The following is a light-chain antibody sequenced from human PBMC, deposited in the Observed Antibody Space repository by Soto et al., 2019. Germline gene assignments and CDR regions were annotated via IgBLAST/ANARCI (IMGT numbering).Light chain of an antibody. CDR2: SNN. V-gene: IGLV1-44*01. CDR1: SSNIGSNT. J-gene: IGLJ1*01. CDR3: AACDDSLNGFDV. Sequence: QSVLTQPPSASGTPRQRLTISCSGRSSNIGSNTVNWYQQLPGTAPKLLIYSNNQRPSGVPDRFSGSKSGTSASLAISGLHSEDEADYYCAACDDSLNGFDVFGTGN.